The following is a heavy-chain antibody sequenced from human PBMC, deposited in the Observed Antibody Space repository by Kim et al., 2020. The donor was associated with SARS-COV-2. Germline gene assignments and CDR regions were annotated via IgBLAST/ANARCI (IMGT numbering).Heavy chain of an antibody. J-gene: IGHJ4*02. D-gene: IGHD3-22*01. V-gene: IGHV4-31*02. CDR3: ARDQTYYYDSSGFDY. Sequence: PALQSRVTISVDTSKNQFSLKLSSVTAADTAVYYCARDQTYYYDSSGFDYWGQGTLVTVSS.